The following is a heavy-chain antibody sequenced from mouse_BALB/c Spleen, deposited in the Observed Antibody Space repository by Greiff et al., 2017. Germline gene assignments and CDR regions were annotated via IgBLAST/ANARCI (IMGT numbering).Heavy chain of an antibody. V-gene: IGHV5-6-5*01. D-gene: IGHD2-3*01. Sequence: EVKLVESGGGLVKPGGSLKLSCAASGFTFSSYAMSWVRQTPEKRLEWVASISSGGSTYYPDSVKGRFTISRDNARNILYLQMSSLRSEDTAMYYCAREYDEVNHYFDDWGKGTTLTVSS. J-gene: IGHJ2*01. CDR3: AREYDEVNHYFDD. CDR1: GFTFSSYA. CDR2: ISSGGST.